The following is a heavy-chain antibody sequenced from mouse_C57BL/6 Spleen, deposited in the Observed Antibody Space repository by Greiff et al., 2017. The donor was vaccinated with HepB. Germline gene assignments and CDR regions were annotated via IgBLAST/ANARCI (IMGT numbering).Heavy chain of an antibody. CDR3: ARGEDGSFDY. CDR2: IYPSDSET. J-gene: IGHJ2*01. Sequence: QVQLQQPGAELVRPGSSVKLSCKASGYTFTSYWMDWVKQRPGQGLEWIGNIYPSDSETHYNQKFKDKATLTVDKSSSTAYMQLSSLTSEDSAVYYCARGEDGSFDYWGQGTTLTVSS. V-gene: IGHV1-61*01. CDR1: GYTFTSYW. D-gene: IGHD2-3*01.